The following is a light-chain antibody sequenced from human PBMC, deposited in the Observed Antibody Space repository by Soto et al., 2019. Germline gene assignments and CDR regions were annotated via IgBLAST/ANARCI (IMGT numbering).Light chain of an antibody. CDR3: QEYDGAPIT. Sequence: EIVLTQSPATLSLSPGERATLSCRASQSIRSERLAWYQQKPGQAPRLVIFDASNRASGMPERFSGSGSGTDFTLTIARLEPEDVAVYYCQEYDGAPITFGLGTRLEIK. V-gene: IGKV3-20*01. CDR2: DAS. CDR1: QSIRSER. J-gene: IGKJ5*01.